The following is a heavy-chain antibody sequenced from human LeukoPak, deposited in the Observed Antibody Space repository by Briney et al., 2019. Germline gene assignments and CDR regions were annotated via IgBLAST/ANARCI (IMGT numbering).Heavy chain of an antibody. J-gene: IGHJ5*02. Sequence: GGSLRLSCAASGFTFSSYGMHWVRQAPGKGLEWVAVIWYDGSNKYYADSVKGRFTISRDNSKNTLYLQMNSLRAEDTAVYYCARDLGYCSGGSCYGNWFDPWGQGTLVTVSS. CDR3: ARDLGYCSGGSCYGNWFDP. D-gene: IGHD2-15*01. CDR2: IWYDGSNK. V-gene: IGHV3-33*01. CDR1: GFTFSSYG.